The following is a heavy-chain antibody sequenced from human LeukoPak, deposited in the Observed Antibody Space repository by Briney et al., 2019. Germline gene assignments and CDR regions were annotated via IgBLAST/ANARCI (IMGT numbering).Heavy chain of an antibody. CDR1: GFSFSDYA. Sequence: QPGGSLRLSCAASGFSFSDYAMSWVRQAPGKGLEWVSAISDSGGGTYYADSVKGRFTISRDNSKNTLYLQMNSLRAEDTAVYFCAKVPSWYFDYWGQGTLVTVSS. CDR2: ISDSGGGT. CDR3: AKVPSWYFDY. J-gene: IGHJ4*02. D-gene: IGHD2-2*01. V-gene: IGHV3-23*01.